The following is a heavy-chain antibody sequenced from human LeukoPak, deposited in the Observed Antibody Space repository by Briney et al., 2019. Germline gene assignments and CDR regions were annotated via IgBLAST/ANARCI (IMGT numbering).Heavy chain of an antibody. Sequence: GASVKVSCKASGYTFPGHHIHWVRQAPGQGLEWMGRINPNSGGTNYAQKFQGRVTMTRDTSISTAYMELSRLRSDDTAVYYCARGGYDFVYYYYGMDVWGQGTTVTVSS. CDR1: GYTFPGHH. D-gene: IGHD3-3*01. CDR2: INPNSGGT. J-gene: IGHJ6*02. CDR3: ARGGYDFVYYYYGMDV. V-gene: IGHV1-2*06.